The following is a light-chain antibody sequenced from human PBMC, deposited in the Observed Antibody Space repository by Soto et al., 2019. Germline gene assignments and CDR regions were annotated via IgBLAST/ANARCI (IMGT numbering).Light chain of an antibody. CDR2: GNN. CDR3: QSYASSLSANFV. CDR1: SSNIGAGYD. Sequence: QAVVTQPPSVSGAPGQRVTISCTGSSSNIGAGYDVHWYQQLPGKAPKLLIYGNNNRPSGVPDRFSGSKSGTSASLAITGLRAGDEADYYCQSYASSLSANFVFGTGTKLTVL. V-gene: IGLV1-40*01. J-gene: IGLJ1*01.